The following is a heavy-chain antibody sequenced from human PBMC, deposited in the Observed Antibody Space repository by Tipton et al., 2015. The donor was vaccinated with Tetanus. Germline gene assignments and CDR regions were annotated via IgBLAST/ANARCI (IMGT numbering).Heavy chain of an antibody. V-gene: IGHV4-4*07. CDR2: IYSSGST. D-gene: IGHD1-26*01. Sequence: TLSLTCTVSGGSLSTFYWNWIRQPAGKGLEWIGRIYSSGSTNYNPPLKSRVTMSIDTSKNQFSLELTSVTAADTAVYYCARDFRERSGTYFSYYYTMDVWGQGTTVTVSS. CDR1: GGSLSTFY. J-gene: IGHJ6*02. CDR3: ARDFRERSGTYFSYYYTMDV.